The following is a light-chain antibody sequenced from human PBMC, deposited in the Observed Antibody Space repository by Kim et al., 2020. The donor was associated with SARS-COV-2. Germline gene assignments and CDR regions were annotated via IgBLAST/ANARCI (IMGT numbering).Light chain of an antibody. CDR1: QSFSSGF. Sequence: IVLTQTPAILSLSPGERATLSCRASQSFSSGFLAWYQHKPGQAPRLLFYGSSIRATGIPDRFSGSGSGTDFTLTINRLEPEDFAVYYCQLYSTSPEKEWKFDQGTKVDIK. J-gene: IGKJ1*01. V-gene: IGKV3-20*01. CDR2: GSS. CDR3: QLYSTSPEKEWK.